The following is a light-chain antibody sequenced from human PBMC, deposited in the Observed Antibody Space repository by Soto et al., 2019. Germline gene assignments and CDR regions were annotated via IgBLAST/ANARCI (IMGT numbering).Light chain of an antibody. Sequence: DIQMTQSPSALSASVGDRVTITCRASESISSWLAWYQQKPGKAPKLLIYDASTLESGVPSRFSVSGSGTEFTLTISSLQPDDFATYYCQQYDTYSPALTFGGGTKVEIK. CDR2: DAS. CDR1: ESISSW. J-gene: IGKJ4*01. V-gene: IGKV1-5*01. CDR3: QQYDTYSPALT.